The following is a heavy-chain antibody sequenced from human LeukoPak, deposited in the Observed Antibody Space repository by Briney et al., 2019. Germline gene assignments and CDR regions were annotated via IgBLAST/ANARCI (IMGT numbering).Heavy chain of an antibody. Sequence: GGSLRLSCAASGFTFSSYSMNWVRQAPGKGLEWVSSISSSSSYIYYADSVKGRFTISRDNAKNSLYLQMNSLRAEDTAVYYCAREAYYYDSSGYWIFDYWGQGTLVTVSS. CDR2: ISSSSSYI. CDR1: GFTFSSYS. D-gene: IGHD3-22*01. J-gene: IGHJ4*02. V-gene: IGHV3-21*01. CDR3: AREAYYYDSSGYWIFDY.